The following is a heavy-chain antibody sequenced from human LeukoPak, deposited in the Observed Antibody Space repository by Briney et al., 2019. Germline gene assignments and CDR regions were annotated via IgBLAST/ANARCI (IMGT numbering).Heavy chain of an antibody. D-gene: IGHD6-19*01. CDR1: GFTFSTYA. V-gene: IGHV3-23*01. J-gene: IGHJ4*02. Sequence: GGSLRLSCAASGFTFSTYAMNWVRQAPAKGLEWVSTIGGGGPTTDYADSVKDRFTISRDNSKNTLYLQMNSLRAEDTAVYFCARGFLGGTDQYFDSWGQGTWSPSPQ. CDR3: ARGFLGGTDQYFDS. CDR2: IGGGGPTT.